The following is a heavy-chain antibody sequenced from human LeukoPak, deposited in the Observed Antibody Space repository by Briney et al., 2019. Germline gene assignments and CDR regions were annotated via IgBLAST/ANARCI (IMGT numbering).Heavy chain of an antibody. J-gene: IGHJ4*02. Sequence: ASVKVSCKASGGTFSSYAISWVRQAPGQGLEWMGGIIPISGTANYAQKFQGRVTITTDESTSTAYMELSSLRSEDTAVYYCARVIFDYYDSSGYLFDCWGQGTLVTVSS. D-gene: IGHD3-22*01. CDR2: IIPISGTA. CDR3: ARVIFDYYDSSGYLFDC. CDR1: GGTFSSYA. V-gene: IGHV1-69*05.